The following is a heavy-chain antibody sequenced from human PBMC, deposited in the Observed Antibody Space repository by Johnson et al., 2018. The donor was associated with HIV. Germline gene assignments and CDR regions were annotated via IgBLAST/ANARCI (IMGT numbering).Heavy chain of an antibody. CDR3: AGGSWAAPNPFDI. Sequence: VQLVESGGGLVQPGGSLRLSCAASGFTFITYWMSWVRQAPGKGLEWVANIKQDGSEKYYVGSVKGRFTISRDNAKNSLYLQMNSLRAEDTAVYYCAGGSWAAPNPFDIWGQGTMVTVSS. D-gene: IGHD6-13*01. CDR1: GFTFITYW. J-gene: IGHJ3*02. V-gene: IGHV3-7*04. CDR2: IKQDGSEK.